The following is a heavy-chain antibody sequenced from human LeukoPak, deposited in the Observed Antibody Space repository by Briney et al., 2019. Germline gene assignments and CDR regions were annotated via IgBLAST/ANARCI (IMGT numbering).Heavy chain of an antibody. J-gene: IGHJ4*02. CDR1: GGSISSSNW. V-gene: IGHV4-4*02. CDR2: IYHSGST. CDR3: AREMGPVAQYYFDY. D-gene: IGHD6-19*01. Sequence: SGTLSLTCAVSGGSISSSNWWSWVRQPPGKGLEWIGEIYHSGSTNYNPSLKSRVTISVDKSKNQFSLKLSSVTAADTAVYYCAREMGPVAQYYFDYWGQGTLVTVSS.